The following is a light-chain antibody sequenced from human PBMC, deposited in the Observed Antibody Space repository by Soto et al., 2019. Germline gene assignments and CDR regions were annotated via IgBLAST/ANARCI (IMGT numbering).Light chain of an antibody. Sequence: EIVLTQSPATLSLSPGEGATLSCRASQSVGKYLVWYQQKPGQAPRLLIYDASNRATGIPARFSGSGSGTDFTLTISSLEPEDVAVYYCQQRGNWPPWTFGQGTKVDIK. CDR3: QQRGNWPPWT. J-gene: IGKJ1*01. CDR1: QSVGKY. CDR2: DAS. V-gene: IGKV3-11*01.